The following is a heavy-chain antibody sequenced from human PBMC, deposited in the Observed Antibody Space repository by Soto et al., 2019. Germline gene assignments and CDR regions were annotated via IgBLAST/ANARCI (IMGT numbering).Heavy chain of an antibody. Sequence: QVQLVQSGAEVKRPGSSVKVSCKASGDTFSFYSINWVRQAPGLGLEWMGRVNPILSMSNYAQRFQGRVTMSAYKSTSTAYMELRGLRSEDTAMYYCVTSYGAGYRAFDYWGQGALVTVSS. D-gene: IGHD3-10*01. CDR3: VTSYGAGYRAFDY. CDR1: GDTFSFYS. CDR2: VNPILSMS. V-gene: IGHV1-69*04. J-gene: IGHJ4*02.